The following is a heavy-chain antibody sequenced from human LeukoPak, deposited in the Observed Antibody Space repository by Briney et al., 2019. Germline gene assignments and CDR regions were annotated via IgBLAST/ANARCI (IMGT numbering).Heavy chain of an antibody. CDR2: IYYSGST. D-gene: IGHD6-19*01. CDR3: ARGIAVAGRDAFDI. V-gene: IGHV4-59*12. CDR1: GGSISSYY. J-gene: IGHJ3*02. Sequence: SETLSLTCSVSGGSISSYYWSWIRQPPGKGLEWIGSIYYSGSTNCNPSLKSRVIISVDTSKNQFSLKLSSVTAADTAVYYCARGIAVAGRDAFDIWGQGTMVTVSS.